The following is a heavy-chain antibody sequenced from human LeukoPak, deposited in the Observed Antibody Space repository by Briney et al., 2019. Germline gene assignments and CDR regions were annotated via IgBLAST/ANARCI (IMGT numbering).Heavy chain of an antibody. CDR2: VSDSSSHT. J-gene: IGHJ6*03. V-gene: IGHV3-21*01. Sequence: GGSLRLSCAASGFTFSSYSMNWVRQAPGKGLEWVSFVSDSSSHTFYPDSVKGRFTVSRDNAKNSLYLQMNSLRAEDTAVYYCAKSYSWSGYSPGYMDVWGKGTTVTVSS. CDR1: GFTFSSYS. CDR3: AKSYSWSGYSPGYMDV. D-gene: IGHD3-3*01.